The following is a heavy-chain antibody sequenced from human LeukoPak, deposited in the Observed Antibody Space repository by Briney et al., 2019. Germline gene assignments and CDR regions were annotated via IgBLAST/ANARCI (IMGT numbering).Heavy chain of an antibody. V-gene: IGHV1-2*02. CDR1: GYTFTGYY. CDR3: ARGFGDYLHFDY. CDR2: INPNSGST. Sequence: ASVKVSCKASGYTFTGYYMHWVRQAPGQGLEWMGWINPNSGSTNYAQKFQGRVTLTRDMSTRTVYMELSSLRSEDTAVYYCARGFGDYLHFDYWGQGTLVTVSS. J-gene: IGHJ4*02. D-gene: IGHD4-17*01.